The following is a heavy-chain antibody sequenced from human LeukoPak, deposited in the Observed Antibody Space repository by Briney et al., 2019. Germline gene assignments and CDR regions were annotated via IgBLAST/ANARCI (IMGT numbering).Heavy chain of an antibody. CDR2: IKHDGSEK. CDR3: AREIRSRNYEESTGYFNY. D-gene: IGHD3-22*01. J-gene: IGHJ4*02. V-gene: IGHV3-7*03. CDR1: GFTFSSYA. Sequence: SGGSLRLSCAASGFTFSSYAMSWVRQAPGKGLEWVANIKHDGSEKYYADSVKGRFSIFRDNAKTSVYLQLNSLRGEDTAVYFCAREIRSRNYEESTGYFNYWGQGTLVTVSS.